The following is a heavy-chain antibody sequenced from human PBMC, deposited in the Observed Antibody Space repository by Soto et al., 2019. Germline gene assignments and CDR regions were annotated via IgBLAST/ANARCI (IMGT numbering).Heavy chain of an antibody. D-gene: IGHD2-15*01. Sequence: GGSLRLSCAASGFTFSSYAMSWVRQAPGKGLEWVSPFSGRGGAKYYAASVKGRFTISRDNSKNTLYLQMNSLRAEDPAVYYCAKVDIVVVVAATCLDYWGQGTLVTVS. CDR1: GFTFSSYA. CDR3: AKVDIVVVVAATCLDY. J-gene: IGHJ4*02. V-gene: IGHV3-23*01. CDR2: FSGRGGAK.